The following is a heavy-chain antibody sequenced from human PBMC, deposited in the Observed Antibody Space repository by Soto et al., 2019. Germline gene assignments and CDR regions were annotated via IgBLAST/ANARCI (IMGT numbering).Heavy chain of an antibody. Sequence: QVQLVESGGGVVQPGRSLRLSCAASGFTFSSYGMHWVRQAPGKGLEWVAVIWYDGSNKYYADSVKGRFTISRDNSKNTLYLQMNSLRAEDTAVYYCARDGATHAFDIWGQGTMVTVSS. D-gene: IGHD5-12*01. CDR1: GFTFSSYG. J-gene: IGHJ3*02. CDR2: IWYDGSNK. CDR3: ARDGATHAFDI. V-gene: IGHV3-33*01.